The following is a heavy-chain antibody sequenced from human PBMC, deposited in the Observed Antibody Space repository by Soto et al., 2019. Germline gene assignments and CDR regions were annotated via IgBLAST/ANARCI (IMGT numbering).Heavy chain of an antibody. CDR2: IYHSGST. D-gene: IGHD2-2*01. CDR3: ARVVVEMAPRGYYYGMDV. Sequence: NPSETLSLTCAVSGGSISSSNWWSWVRQPPGKGLEWIGEIYHSGSTNYNPSLKSRVTISVDKSKNTLYLQMNSLRAEDTAVYYCARVVVEMAPRGYYYGMDVWGQGTTVTVSS. V-gene: IGHV4-4*02. J-gene: IGHJ6*02. CDR1: GGSISSSNW.